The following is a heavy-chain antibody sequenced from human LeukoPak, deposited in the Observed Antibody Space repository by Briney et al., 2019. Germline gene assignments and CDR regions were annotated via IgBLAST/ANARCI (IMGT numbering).Heavy chain of an antibody. J-gene: IGHJ4*02. CDR1: GGTFSGYV. D-gene: IGHD2-15*01. V-gene: IGHV1-69*05. Sequence: SVRVSCKASGGTFSGYVISWVRQAPGQGLEWMGGIIPMLNKANYAQKFQGRVTVTTDESTSTANMELRSLRSEDTAIYYCARCSSGGCFFDFWAQGTLVTVSS. CDR2: IIPMLNKA. CDR3: ARCSSGGCFFDF.